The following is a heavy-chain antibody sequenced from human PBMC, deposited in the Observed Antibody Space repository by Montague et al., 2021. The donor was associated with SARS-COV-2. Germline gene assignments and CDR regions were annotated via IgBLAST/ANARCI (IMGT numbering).Heavy chain of an antibody. CDR2: IKQDGSEK. Sequence: SLRLSCAASGFTFSSYWMSWVRQAPGKRLEWVANIKQDGSEKYYVDSVKGRFTISRDNAKNSLYLQMNSLRAEDTAVYYCARDSVVVAAMYYHYGMDVWGQGTTVTVSS. J-gene: IGHJ6*02. CDR1: GFTFSSYW. V-gene: IGHV3-7*01. D-gene: IGHD2-15*01. CDR3: ARDSVVVAAMYYHYGMDV.